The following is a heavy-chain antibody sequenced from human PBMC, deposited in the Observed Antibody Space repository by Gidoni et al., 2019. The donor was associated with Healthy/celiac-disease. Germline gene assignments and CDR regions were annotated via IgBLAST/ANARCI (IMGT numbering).Heavy chain of an antibody. V-gene: IGHV4-39*01. CDR2: IYYSGST. CDR1: GGSISSSSYY. Sequence: LQLQESGPGLVKPAETLSLTCTVSGGSISSSSYYWGWIRQPPGKGLEWIGSIYYSGSTYYNPSLKSRVTISVDTSKNQFSLKLSSVTAADTAVYYCARRQYSGSYYVYWGQGTLVTVSS. D-gene: IGHD1-26*01. J-gene: IGHJ4*02. CDR3: ARRQYSGSYYVY.